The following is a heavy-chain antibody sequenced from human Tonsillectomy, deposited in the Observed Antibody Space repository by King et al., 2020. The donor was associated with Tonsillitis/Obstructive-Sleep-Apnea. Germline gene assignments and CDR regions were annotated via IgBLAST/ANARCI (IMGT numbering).Heavy chain of an antibody. CDR1: GFTFSSYA. D-gene: IGHD2-2*01. J-gene: IGHJ4*02. Sequence: VQLVESGGGVVQPGRSLRLSCAGSGFTFSSYALHWVRQAPGKGLEWVAVISYDGSNKYYADSVKGRFTISRDNSKNPLYLQMNSLRAEDTGVYYCARYQFGGITYQPTFDYSGQGTLVTVSS. CDR2: ISYDGSNK. V-gene: IGHV3-30*04. CDR3: ARYQFGGITYQPTFDY.